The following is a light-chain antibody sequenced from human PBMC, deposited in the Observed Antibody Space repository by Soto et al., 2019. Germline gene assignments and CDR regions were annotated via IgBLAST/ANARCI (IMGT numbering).Light chain of an antibody. CDR1: ELPKEY. CDR2: KDT. Sequence: SYELPQPPSVSVSPGQTARITCSGDELPKEYAYWYQQKPGQAPLLVIYKDTERPSGIPERFSASSSGTTVTLTISGVQAEDEGDYYCLSADSSRLYVFGTGTKVTVL. CDR3: LSADSSRLYV. J-gene: IGLJ1*01. V-gene: IGLV3-25*02.